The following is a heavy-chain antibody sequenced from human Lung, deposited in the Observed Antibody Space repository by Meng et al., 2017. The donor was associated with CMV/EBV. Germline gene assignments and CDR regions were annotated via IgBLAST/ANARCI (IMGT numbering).Heavy chain of an antibody. CDR3: ARDHRTSIAAAGTVDY. Sequence: GGSXRLXCAASGFTFSSYSMNWVRQAPGKGLELVSSISSSSSYIYYADSVKGRFTISRDNAKNSLYLQMNSLRAEDTAVYYCARDHRTSIAAAGTVDYWGQGTLVTVSS. J-gene: IGHJ4*02. D-gene: IGHD6-13*01. V-gene: IGHV3-21*01. CDR2: ISSSSSYI. CDR1: GFTFSSYS.